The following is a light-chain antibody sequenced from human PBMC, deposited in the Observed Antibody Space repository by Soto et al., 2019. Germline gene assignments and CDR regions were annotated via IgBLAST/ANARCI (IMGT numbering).Light chain of an antibody. CDR2: LGS. Sequence: DIVMTQSPLSLPVTPGEPASISCTSSQSLLQSNGYSYLDWYLQKPGQSPQLLIYLGSNRASGVPDRFSGSGSGTDFTLKISRVEAEDVGVYYCMQARQTLMYTFGQGTSWRSN. CDR1: QSLLQSNGYSY. V-gene: IGKV2-28*01. J-gene: IGKJ2*01. CDR3: MQARQTLMYT.